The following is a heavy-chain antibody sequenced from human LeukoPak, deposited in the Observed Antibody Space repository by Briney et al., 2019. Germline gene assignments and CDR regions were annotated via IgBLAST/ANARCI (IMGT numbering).Heavy chain of an antibody. Sequence: PSETLSLTCAVYGGSFSGYYWSWIRQPPGKGLEWIGEINHSGSTNYIPSLKSRVTISVDTSKNQFSLKLSSVTAADTAVYYCASTPGWIWFDPWGQGTLVTVSS. CDR2: INHSGST. V-gene: IGHV4-34*01. CDR1: GGSFSGYY. D-gene: IGHD2-15*01. CDR3: ASTPGWIWFDP. J-gene: IGHJ5*02.